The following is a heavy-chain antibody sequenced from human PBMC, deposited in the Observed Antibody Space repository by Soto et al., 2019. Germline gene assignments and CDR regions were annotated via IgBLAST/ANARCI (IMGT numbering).Heavy chain of an antibody. CDR3: ARDFNSIFDDFADMRWNFDP. J-gene: IGHJ5*02. Sequence: PSETLSLTCSVTGGSINNYYWSWLRQSAGKGLEWIGRVFTTGTTDYNPSLKGRVTISVDTSKNQFSLSLRSVTAADTAIYYCARDFNSIFDDFADMRWNFDPWGQGTLVTVSS. D-gene: IGHD3-3*02. CDR1: GGSINNYY. CDR2: VFTTGTT. V-gene: IGHV4-4*07.